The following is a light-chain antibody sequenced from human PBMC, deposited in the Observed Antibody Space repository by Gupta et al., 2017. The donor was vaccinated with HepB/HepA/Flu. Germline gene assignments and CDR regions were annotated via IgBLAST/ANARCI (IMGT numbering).Light chain of an antibody. J-gene: IGKJ4*01. V-gene: IGKV3-11*01. CDR2: ESS. CDR3: QQRANWPPLT. Sequence: EIVLTQSPATLSLSPGERATLSCRASQNVGSYLAWYQQKPGQAPRLLIYESSKRATGVPARFSGSGSETDFTLTISGREAEDFAFYYCQQRANWPPLTFGGGTKVEI. CDR1: QNVGSY.